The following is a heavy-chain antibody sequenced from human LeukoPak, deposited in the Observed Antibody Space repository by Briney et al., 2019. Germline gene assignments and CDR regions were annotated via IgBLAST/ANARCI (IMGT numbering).Heavy chain of an antibody. Sequence: PGGSLRLSCAASGFTFSNYAMSWVRQAPGKGLEWVSTISGSGGSTYCADSVKGRFTISRDNLKNTLYLQMNSLRAEDTAVYYCAKDLGLATFDYWGQGTLVTVSS. D-gene: IGHD1-26*01. V-gene: IGHV3-23*01. CDR1: GFTFSNYA. J-gene: IGHJ4*02. CDR2: ISGSGGST. CDR3: AKDLGLATFDY.